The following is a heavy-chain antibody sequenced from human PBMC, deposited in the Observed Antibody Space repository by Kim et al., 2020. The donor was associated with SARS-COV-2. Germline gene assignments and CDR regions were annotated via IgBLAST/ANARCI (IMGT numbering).Heavy chain of an antibody. J-gene: IGHJ4*02. CDR3: MKGGWGGRWEQ. Sequence: GGSLRLSCTTSGFTFTGYAMSWVRQAPGKGLEWVSSIDGSDGTTYYVDSVKGRFTISRDNSKNTLYLQMNSLRADDTAVYYCMKGGWGGRWEQWGEGT. V-gene: IGHV3-23*01. CDR1: GFTFTGYA. D-gene: IGHD1-26*01. CDR2: IDGSDGTT.